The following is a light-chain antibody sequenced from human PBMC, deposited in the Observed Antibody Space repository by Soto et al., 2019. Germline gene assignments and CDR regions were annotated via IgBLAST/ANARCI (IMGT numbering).Light chain of an antibody. J-gene: IGLJ1*01. Sequence: QSVLTQPASVSGSPGQSITISCTGSSSDVGDYNYVSWYQQYPGKAPKLMIYDVSNRPSGVSNRFSGSKSGSTASLTISGLQAEDEADYYCSSYTNSRTYVFGTGTKVTVL. CDR2: DVS. CDR1: SSDVGDYNY. V-gene: IGLV2-14*01. CDR3: SSYTNSRTYV.